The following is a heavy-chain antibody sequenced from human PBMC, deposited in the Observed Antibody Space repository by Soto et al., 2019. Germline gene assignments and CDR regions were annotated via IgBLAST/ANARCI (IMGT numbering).Heavy chain of an antibody. D-gene: IGHD1-26*01. CDR1: GFIFENFG. CDR3: AKNQGVELVPLATVDWFDP. J-gene: IGHJ5*02. CDR2: ISGSGFKK. Sequence: GSLRLSCADSGFIFENFGMSWVRQAPGKGLEWISSISGSGFKKYYADPVKGRFTISRDNSKSTVCLELNNLSAEDTAVYHCAKNQGVELVPLATVDWFDPWGQGSVVTVSS. V-gene: IGHV3-23*01.